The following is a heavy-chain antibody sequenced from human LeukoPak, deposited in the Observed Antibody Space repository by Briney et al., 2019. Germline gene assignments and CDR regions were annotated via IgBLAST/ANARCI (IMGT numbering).Heavy chain of an antibody. CDR3: ATKQWLAPPPDS. J-gene: IGHJ4*02. CDR2: INTDGTVT. V-gene: IGHV3-74*01. D-gene: IGHD6-19*01. CDR1: GFTFSKYW. Sequence: GGSLRLSCAASGFTFSKYWMLWVRQAPGKGLESVSRINTDGTVTTYAASVKGRFTVSRDNADNTMFLQMNSVRDEDTAVYYCATKQWLAPPPDSWGQGTPVTVSS.